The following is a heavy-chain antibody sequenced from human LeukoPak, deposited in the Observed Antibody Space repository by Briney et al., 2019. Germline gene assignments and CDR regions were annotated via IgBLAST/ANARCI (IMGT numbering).Heavy chain of an antibody. Sequence: GGSLRLSCAASGVTIDDYAMHWVRQAPGKGLEWVSGISWNSGSTGYADSVKGRFTISRDNAKNSLYLQMNSLRAEDTALYYRAKATGYTYALDYWGQGTLVTVSS. J-gene: IGHJ4*02. CDR2: ISWNSGST. D-gene: IGHD5-18*01. V-gene: IGHV3-9*01. CDR3: AKATGYTYALDY. CDR1: GVTIDDYA.